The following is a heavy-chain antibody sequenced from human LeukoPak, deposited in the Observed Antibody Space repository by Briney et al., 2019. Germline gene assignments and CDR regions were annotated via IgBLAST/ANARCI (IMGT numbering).Heavy chain of an antibody. J-gene: IGHJ6*02. CDR2: IYSSGST. D-gene: IGHD3-22*01. V-gene: IGHV3-53*01. CDR1: GFTVSSNY. Sequence: GSLRLSCAASGFTVSSNYMSWVRQAPGKGLEWVSVIYSSGSTYYADSVKGRFTISRDNSKNTLYLQMNSLRAEDTAVYYCARDLDYYDSSYYYYGMDVWGQGTTVTVSS. CDR3: ARDLDYYDSSYYYYGMDV.